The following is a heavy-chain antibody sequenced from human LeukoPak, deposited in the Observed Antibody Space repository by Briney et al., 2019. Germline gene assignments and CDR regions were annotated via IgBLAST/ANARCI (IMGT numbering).Heavy chain of an antibody. V-gene: IGHV4-34*01. CDR2: INHSGST. CDR1: GGSISGYY. J-gene: IGHJ3*02. Sequence: SETLSLTCTVSGGSISGYYWSWIRQPPGKGLEWIGEINHSGSTNYNPSLKSRVTISVDTSKNQFSLKLSSVTAADTAVYYCARFKLAAAGRSAFDIWGQGTMVTVSS. CDR3: ARFKLAAAGRSAFDI. D-gene: IGHD6-13*01.